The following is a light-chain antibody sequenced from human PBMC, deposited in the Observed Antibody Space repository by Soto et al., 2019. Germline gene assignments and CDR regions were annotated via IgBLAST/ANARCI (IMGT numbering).Light chain of an antibody. CDR1: QSVRSN. CDR3: QQYNNWHPIT. CDR2: GAS. Sequence: EVVLTQSPATLCVSPGERGTLSCRASQSVRSNLAWYQQKPGQSPRLLIYGASTRANGIPARFSGSGSGTEFTLTISSLQSEDFAVYYCQQYNNWHPITFGQGTRLEIK. J-gene: IGKJ5*01. V-gene: IGKV3-15*01.